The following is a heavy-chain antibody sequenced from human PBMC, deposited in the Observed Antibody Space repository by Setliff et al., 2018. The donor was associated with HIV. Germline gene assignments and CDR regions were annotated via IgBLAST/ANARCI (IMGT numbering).Heavy chain of an antibody. V-gene: IGHV3-48*04. D-gene: IGHD3-3*01. J-gene: IGHJ4*02. CDR3: YIGHYTKSSG. Sequence: GGSLRLSCAASGFTFNNYGMHWVRQAPGKGLEWVSFIGTSGSVIFYADSVKGRFTISRDNAKNSLYLQLSSLRVEDTAAYYCYIGHYTKSSGWGQGTLVTVSS. CDR1: GFTFNNYG. CDR2: IGTSGSVI.